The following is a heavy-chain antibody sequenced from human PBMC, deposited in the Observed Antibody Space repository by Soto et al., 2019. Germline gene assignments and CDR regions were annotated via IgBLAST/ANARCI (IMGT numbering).Heavy chain of an antibody. J-gene: IGHJ4*02. CDR3: TTRGALGY. CDR2: IKSKTDGGRK. D-gene: IGHD2-15*01. V-gene: IGHV3-15*07. CDR1: DLSFSNAY. Sequence: EVQLVESGGGLVKPGESLRLSCAASDLSFSNAYINWVRQAPGKGLEWVGRIKSKTDGGRKAYAAPVKGRFIISRDDTSNTVYLKMNSLKTEDTAVYYCTTRGALGYRGQGTLVTVSS.